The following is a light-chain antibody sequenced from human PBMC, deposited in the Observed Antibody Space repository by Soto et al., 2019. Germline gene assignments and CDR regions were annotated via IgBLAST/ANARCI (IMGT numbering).Light chain of an antibody. CDR2: AAS. CDR3: QRYISAPFT. CDR1: QGISNY. Sequence: DIQMTQSPSSLSASVGDRVTITCRATQGISNYLAWYQQKPGKVPKLLIFAASTLQSGVPSRFSGSGSGTDFTLTISSLQPEDVATYYCQRYISAPFTFGPGTNVDIK. J-gene: IGKJ3*01. V-gene: IGKV1-27*01.